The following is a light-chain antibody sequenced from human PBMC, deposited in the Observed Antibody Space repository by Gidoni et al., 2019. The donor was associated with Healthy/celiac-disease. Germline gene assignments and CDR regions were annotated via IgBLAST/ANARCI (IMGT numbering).Light chain of an antibody. V-gene: IGLV1-47*01. J-gene: IGLJ3*02. CDR3: AAWDDSLSGRV. CDR1: SSNIGGNY. CDR2: RNN. Sequence: SVLTQPPSASGTPGQRVTISCSGSSSNIGGNYVFWYQQLPGTAPKLLIYRNNQRPSEVPDRFSGSKSGTSASLAISGLRSEDEADYYCAAWDDSLSGRVFGGGTKLTVL.